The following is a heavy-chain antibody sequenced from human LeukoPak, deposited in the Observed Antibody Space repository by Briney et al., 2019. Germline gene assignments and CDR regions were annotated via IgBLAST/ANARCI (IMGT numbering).Heavy chain of an antibody. CDR1: GASFSGYY. CDR3: ARSIAARRGLRDY. CDR2: VNHSGIT. J-gene: IGHJ4*02. Sequence: PSETLSLTCAVCGASFSGYYWNWIRQPPGKGLEWIGEVNHSGITNYNPSLKSRVTISVDTSKNHFSLKLSSVTAADTAVYYCARSIAARRGLRDYWGQGTLVTVSS. V-gene: IGHV4-34*01. D-gene: IGHD6-6*01.